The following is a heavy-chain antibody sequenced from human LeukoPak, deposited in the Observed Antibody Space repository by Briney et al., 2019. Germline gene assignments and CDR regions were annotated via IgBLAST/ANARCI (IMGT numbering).Heavy chain of an antibody. Sequence: GRSLRLSCAASGFTFSSYGMHGVGQAAGKGGEGGAGIWYEGSNKYYADCVKGRFTISRENSNNSVYLQMNSLRAGDTAVYYCAKVDSSSSRGSFDPWGQGTLVTVSS. CDR2: IWYEGSNK. CDR3: AKVDSSSSRGSFDP. CDR1: GFTFSSYG. D-gene: IGHD6-6*01. V-gene: IGHV3-33*06. J-gene: IGHJ5*02.